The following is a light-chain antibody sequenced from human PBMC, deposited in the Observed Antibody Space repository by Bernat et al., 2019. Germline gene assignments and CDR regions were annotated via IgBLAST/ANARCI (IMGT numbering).Light chain of an antibody. Sequence: IVLTQSPGTLSLSPGETATLSCRAGQNVLSASIAWYQHRPGQPPRLLIYATSTWAAGTPARFSGSGSGTDFTLTISSLEPEDFAVYYCKHYGPSPEITFGQGTRLGIK. V-gene: IGKV3-20*01. CDR1: QNVLSAS. J-gene: IGKJ5*01. CDR2: ATS. CDR3: KHYGPSPEIT.